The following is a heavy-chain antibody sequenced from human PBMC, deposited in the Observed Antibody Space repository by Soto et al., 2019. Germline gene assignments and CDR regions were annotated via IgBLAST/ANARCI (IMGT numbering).Heavy chain of an antibody. V-gene: IGHV1-3*01. CDR2: INAGNGNT. CDR1: GYTFTSYA. CDR3: ARVHYDFWSGYYSVGYFDY. Sequence: QVQLVQSGAEVKKPGASVQVSCKASGYTFTSYAMHWVRQAPGQRREWMGWINAGNGNTKYSQKFQGRVTITRDTAASTAYMELSSLRSEDKAVYYCARVHYDFWSGYYSVGYFDYWGQGTLVTVSS. J-gene: IGHJ4*02. D-gene: IGHD3-3*01.